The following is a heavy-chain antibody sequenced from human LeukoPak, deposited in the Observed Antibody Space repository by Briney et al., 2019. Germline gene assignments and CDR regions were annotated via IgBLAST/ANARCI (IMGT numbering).Heavy chain of an antibody. V-gene: IGHV3-7*01. Sequence: GGSLRLSCAASGFTFSSYWMSWVRQAPGKGLEWVANIKEDGSEKYYVDSVKGRFTISRDNAKNSLYLQMNSLRAEDTAVYYCARSPHYYGSGRDYYYGMDVWGQGTTVTVSS. J-gene: IGHJ6*02. CDR3: ARSPHYYGSGRDYYYGMDV. CDR1: GFTFSSYW. D-gene: IGHD3-10*01. CDR2: IKEDGSEK.